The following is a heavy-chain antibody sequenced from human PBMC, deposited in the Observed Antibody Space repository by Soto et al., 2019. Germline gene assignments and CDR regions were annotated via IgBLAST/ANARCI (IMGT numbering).Heavy chain of an antibody. CDR3: ARAPRVGYSSGWNRRYLDY. J-gene: IGHJ4*02. CDR1: GGSFSGYY. V-gene: IGHV4-34*01. D-gene: IGHD6-19*01. CDR2: INHSGST. Sequence: QVQLQQWGAGLLKPSETLSLTCAVYGGSFSGYYWSWIRQPPGKGLEWIGEINHSGSTNYNPSLKSRVTISVDTSKNQFSLKLGSVTAADTAVYYCARAPRVGYSSGWNRRYLDYWGQGTLVTVSS.